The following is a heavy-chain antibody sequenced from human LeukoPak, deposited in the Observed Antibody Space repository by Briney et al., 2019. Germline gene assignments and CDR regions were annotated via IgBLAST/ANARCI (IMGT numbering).Heavy chain of an antibody. Sequence: QPGGSLRLSCAASGFTFSSYAMSWVRQAPGKGLEWVSAIGASVDSTYYADSVKGRFTISRDNSKNTLYLQINSLRAEDTAVYFCAKDHQIVTMIVVGDGADYYYMDVWGKGTTVTVSS. CDR3: AKDHQIVTMIVVGDGADYYYMDV. CDR2: IGASVDST. D-gene: IGHD3-22*01. CDR1: GFTFSSYA. J-gene: IGHJ6*03. V-gene: IGHV3-23*01.